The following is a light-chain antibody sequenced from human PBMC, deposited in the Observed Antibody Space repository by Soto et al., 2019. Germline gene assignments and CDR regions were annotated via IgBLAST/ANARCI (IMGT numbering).Light chain of an antibody. CDR2: GAS. CDR3: QQYGSPPFT. CDR1: QSVSSSY. J-gene: IGKJ3*01. V-gene: IGKV3-20*01. Sequence: EIVLTQSPGTLSLSPGERVTLSCRASQSVSSSYLAWYQQKPGQAPRLVIYGASRRATGIPDRFSGSGSGTDFTLTISRLEPEDFAVYYCQQYGSPPFTFGPGTKVDIK.